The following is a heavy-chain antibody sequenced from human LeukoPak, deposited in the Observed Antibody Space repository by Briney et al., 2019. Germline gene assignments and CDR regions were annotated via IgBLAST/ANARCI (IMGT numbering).Heavy chain of an antibody. V-gene: IGHV3-11*01. CDR2: ISSSGITI. CDR1: GFTFSDYY. CDR3: AREAGS. D-gene: IGHD3-10*01. Sequence: PGGSLRLSCAASGFTFSDYYVSWIRQAPGKGLQWVSYISSSGITIYYADSVKGRFTISRDNAKNSLYLQMNSLRAEDTAVYYCAREAGSWGQGTLVTVSS. J-gene: IGHJ4*02.